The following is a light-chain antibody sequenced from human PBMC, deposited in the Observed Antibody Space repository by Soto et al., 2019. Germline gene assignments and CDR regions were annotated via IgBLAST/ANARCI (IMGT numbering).Light chain of an antibody. CDR3: NSYTSSSPGV. CDR2: EVS. Sequence: QSALTQPASVSGSPGQSITISCTGTSSDVGGYKYVSWYQQHPGKAPKLMIYEVSNRPSGVSNRFSGSKSGNTASLTISGLQAEDDDDYYCNSYTSSSPGVFGGGTKLTVL. V-gene: IGLV2-14*01. CDR1: SSDVGGYKY. J-gene: IGLJ3*02.